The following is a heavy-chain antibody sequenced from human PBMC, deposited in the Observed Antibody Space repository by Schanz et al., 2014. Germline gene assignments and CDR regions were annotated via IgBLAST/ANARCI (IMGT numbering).Heavy chain of an antibody. CDR3: AREEGWGIAAAGPKHYYYGMDV. CDR2: IDGKSTTV. V-gene: IGHV3-48*04. CDR1: GFSFSSYS. D-gene: IGHD6-13*01. J-gene: IGHJ6*02. Sequence: EADLVESGGGLIQRGEYLRLSCSASGFSFSSYSMNWVRQAPGKGLEWLSYIDGKSTTVYYADSVKGRFTISRDNAKNSLYLQMNSLRAEDTAVYYCAREEGWGIAAAGPKHYYYGMDVWGQGTTVTVSS.